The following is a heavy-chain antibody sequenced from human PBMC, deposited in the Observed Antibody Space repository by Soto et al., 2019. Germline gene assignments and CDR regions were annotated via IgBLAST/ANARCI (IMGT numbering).Heavy chain of an antibody. CDR3: ARGRGSLWFGVYYGMDV. Sequence: GASVKVSCKASGYTFTGYYMHWVRQAPGQGLEWMGWINPNSGGTNYAQKFQGWVTMTRDTSISTAYMELSRLRSDDTAVYYCARGRGSLWFGVYYGMDVWGQGTTVTVSS. CDR1: GYTFTGYY. J-gene: IGHJ6*02. D-gene: IGHD3-10*01. CDR2: INPNSGGT. V-gene: IGHV1-2*04.